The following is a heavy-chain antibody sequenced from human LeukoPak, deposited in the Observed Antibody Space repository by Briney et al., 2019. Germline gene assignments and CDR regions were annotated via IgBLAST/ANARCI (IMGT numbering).Heavy chain of an antibody. J-gene: IGHJ4*02. Sequence: TSETLSLTFAVYGGSFSGYYWSWIRQPPAKGLEWIGEINHSGSTNYNPSPKSRVTISVDTSKNQFSLKLSSVTAADTAVYYCARRSPQYYDYVWGSYRSYYFDYWGQGTLVTVSS. CDR3: ARRSPQYYDYVWGSYRSYYFDY. CDR2: INHSGST. D-gene: IGHD3-16*02. CDR1: GGSFSGYY. V-gene: IGHV4-34*01.